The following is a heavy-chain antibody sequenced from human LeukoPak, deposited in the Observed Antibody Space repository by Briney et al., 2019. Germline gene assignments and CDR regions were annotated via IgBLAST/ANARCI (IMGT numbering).Heavy chain of an antibody. CDR2: IFYSGSP. Sequence: KPSETLSLTCTVSGGSICSTSYYWGWIRQPPGKGLEWIGSIFYSGSPYYNPSLKSRVTISVDTAKNQFSLRLTSVTAADTAVYYCARLKGVPAADYWGQGTLVTVSS. J-gene: IGHJ4*02. V-gene: IGHV4-39*01. CDR3: ARLKGVPAADY. D-gene: IGHD2-2*01. CDR1: GGSICSTSYY.